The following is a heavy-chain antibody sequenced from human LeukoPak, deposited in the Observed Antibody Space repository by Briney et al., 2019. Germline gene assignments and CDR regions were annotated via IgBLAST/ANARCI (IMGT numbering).Heavy chain of an antibody. V-gene: IGHV3-21*01. D-gene: IGHD6-19*01. CDR2: ISSSSSYI. CDR1: GFTFGSYS. CDR3: AKDHRAERWLVSDSSYYFDY. J-gene: IGHJ4*02. Sequence: PGGSLRLSCAASGFTFGSYSMNWVRQAPGKGLEWVSSISSSSSYIYYVDSVKGRFTISRDNAKNSLYLQMNSLRAEDTAVYYCAKDHRAERWLVSDSSYYFDYWGQGTLVTVSS.